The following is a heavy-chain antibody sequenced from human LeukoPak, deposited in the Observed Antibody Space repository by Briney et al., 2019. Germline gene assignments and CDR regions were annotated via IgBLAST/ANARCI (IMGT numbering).Heavy chain of an antibody. CDR3: AKDLFTEWLPMAL. CDR2: IRYDGSND. CDR1: GFTFSTYG. J-gene: IGHJ6*03. D-gene: IGHD3-3*01. Sequence: GGSLRLSCAASGFTFSTYGMHWVRQAPGKGLEWVAFIRYDGSNDYYADSVRGRFSISRDNSKNTLYLQMSSLTPEDTAVYYCAKDLFTEWLPMALWGKGTTVTVSS. V-gene: IGHV3-30*02.